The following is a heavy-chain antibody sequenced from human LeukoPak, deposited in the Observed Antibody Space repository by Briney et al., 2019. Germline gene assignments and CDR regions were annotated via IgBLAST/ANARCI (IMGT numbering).Heavy chain of an antibody. Sequence: GGSLRLSCAASGFTFSSYAVSWVRQAPGKGLEWVSAISGSGGSTYYADSVKGRFTISRDNSKNTLYLQMNSLRAEDTAVYYCAKNSGTPAYYDFWSGYYNLGMDVWGQGTTVTVSS. CDR2: ISGSGGST. J-gene: IGHJ6*02. CDR1: GFTFSSYA. V-gene: IGHV3-23*01. D-gene: IGHD3-3*01. CDR3: AKNSGTPAYYDFWSGYYNLGMDV.